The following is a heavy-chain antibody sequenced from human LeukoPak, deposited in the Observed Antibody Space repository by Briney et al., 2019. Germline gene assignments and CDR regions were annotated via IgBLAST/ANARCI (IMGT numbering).Heavy chain of an antibody. CDR3: AXDTGHIAVAGSPHEY. J-gene: IGHJ4*02. Sequence: GGSLXLSCAASXFXXXXXXXTXVXXXPGXXXXXVXXXXXXXRXXYYADSXKGRFTVSRDNAKNSLYLQMNSLRAEDTAVYYXAXDTGHIAVAGSPHEYWGQGTLVTVSS. D-gene: IGHD6-19*01. V-gene: IGHV3-21*01. CDR1: XFXXXXXX. CDR2: XXXXXRXX.